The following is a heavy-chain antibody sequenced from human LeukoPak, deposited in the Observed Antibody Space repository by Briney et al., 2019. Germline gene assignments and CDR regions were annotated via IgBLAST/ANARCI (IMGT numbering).Heavy chain of an antibody. V-gene: IGHV4-59*08. D-gene: IGHD5-18*01. CDR1: GDSIISNYY. CDR3: ASSETAMITGFAY. J-gene: IGHJ4*02. Sequence: SETLSLTCTVSGDSIISNYYWSWIRQPPGKGLEWIGYIYYSGSTNYNPSLKSRVTILVDTSKNQFSLKLSSVTAADTAMYYCASSETAMITGFAYWGQGTQVTVSS. CDR2: IYYSGST.